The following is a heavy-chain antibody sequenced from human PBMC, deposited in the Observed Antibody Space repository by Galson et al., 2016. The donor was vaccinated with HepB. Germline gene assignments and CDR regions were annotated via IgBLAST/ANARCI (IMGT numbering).Heavy chain of an antibody. V-gene: IGHV3-23*01. CDR3: AVRYSSIWYFQH. CDR1: GFTLSNSA. Sequence: LSLSCAASGFTLSNSAMSWVRQAPGNGLEWVPASSDSGGSTYYADSVQGRFTISRDNSKNTLYLQMKSLGAEDTAIYYCAVRYSSIWYFQHWGRGTLVSVSS. J-gene: IGHJ1*01. CDR2: SSDSGGST. D-gene: IGHD6-13*01.